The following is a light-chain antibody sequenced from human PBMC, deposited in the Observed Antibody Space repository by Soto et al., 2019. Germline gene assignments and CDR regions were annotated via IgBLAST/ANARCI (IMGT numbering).Light chain of an antibody. J-gene: IGLJ3*02. V-gene: IGLV1-44*01. CDR1: NSNVGSNS. CDR2: SDN. Sequence: QSVLTQPPSASGTPGQRVTISCSVSNSNVGSNSVNWYQQLPGMAPKLLLYSDNQRPSGVPDRFSGSKSGSSASLAISGLQSEDEADYHCSTWDDNLSTWLFGGGTQLTVL. CDR3: STWDDNLSTWL.